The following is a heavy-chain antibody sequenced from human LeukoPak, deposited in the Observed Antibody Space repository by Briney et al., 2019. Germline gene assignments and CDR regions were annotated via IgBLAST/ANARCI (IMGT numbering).Heavy chain of an antibody. V-gene: IGHV3-7*01. D-gene: IGHD1-1*01. CDR1: GFTFSNSW. CDR3: TRGGGQLDF. CDR2: MNQDGSSI. J-gene: IGHJ4*02. Sequence: SEGSLRLSCAAFGFTFSNSWMSWVRQAPGKGLEWVANMNQDGSSIYYVDSVKGRFTISRDNAKYSLYLHMNSLRAEDTAVYYCTRGGGQLDFWGQGTLVTVSS.